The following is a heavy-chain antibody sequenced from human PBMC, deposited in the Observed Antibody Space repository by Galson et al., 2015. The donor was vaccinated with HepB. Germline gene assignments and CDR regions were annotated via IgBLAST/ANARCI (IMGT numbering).Heavy chain of an antibody. D-gene: IGHD3-3*01. Sequence: SLRLSCAASGFTFSTYWMSWVRQAPGKGLEWVANIKEDGSEKYYVDSVKGRFTISRDNSKNTLYLQMNSLRAEDTAVYYCALLKGGTIFGVVIFDYWGQGTLVTVSS. J-gene: IGHJ4*02. CDR3: ALLKGGTIFGVVIFDY. CDR2: IKEDGSEK. V-gene: IGHV3-7*03. CDR1: GFTFSTYW.